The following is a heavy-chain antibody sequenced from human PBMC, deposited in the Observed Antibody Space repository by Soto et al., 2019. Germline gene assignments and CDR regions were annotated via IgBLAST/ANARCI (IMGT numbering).Heavy chain of an antibody. D-gene: IGHD2-15*01. CDR3: ARAGWSYSWFDP. CDR2: ISYSRST. J-gene: IGHJ5*02. Sequence: PSETLSLTCTVSGGSISSYDWSWIRQPQGKGLEWIGYISYSRSTFYNPSLQSRLTISLVTSKNQFSLELTSVTAADTAVYYCARAGWSYSWFDPWGQGTLVTVSS. CDR1: GGSISSYD. V-gene: IGHV4-59*12.